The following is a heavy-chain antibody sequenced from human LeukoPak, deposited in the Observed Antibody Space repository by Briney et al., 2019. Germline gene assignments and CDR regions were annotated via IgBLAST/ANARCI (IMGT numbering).Heavy chain of an antibody. CDR1: GFTFRNFV. D-gene: IGHD6-13*01. J-gene: IGHJ6*02. CDR3: AKYKGAALYYHYGMDV. V-gene: IGHV3-30*18. CDR2: ILNDGSDK. Sequence: PGGSLRLSCAASGFTFRNFVLNWVRQAPGKGLEWVAGILNDGSDKHYSDSVKGRFTISRDNSKNTVYLQMNSLRAEDTAVYYCAKYKGAALYYHYGMDVWGQGTTVIVSS.